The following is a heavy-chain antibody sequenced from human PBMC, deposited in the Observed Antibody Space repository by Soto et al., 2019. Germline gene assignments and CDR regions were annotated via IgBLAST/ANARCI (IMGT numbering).Heavy chain of an antibody. D-gene: IGHD6-13*01. Sequence: GGSLRLSXAASGFTFSDYYMNWIRQAPGKGLEWVSYISGSGSTIYYADSVKGRFTISRDNAKNSLYLQMNSLRAEDTAVYYCAREGYTSSSDYWGQGTLVTVSS. CDR2: ISGSGSTI. CDR3: AREGYTSSSDY. CDR1: GFTFSDYY. J-gene: IGHJ4*02. V-gene: IGHV3-11*01.